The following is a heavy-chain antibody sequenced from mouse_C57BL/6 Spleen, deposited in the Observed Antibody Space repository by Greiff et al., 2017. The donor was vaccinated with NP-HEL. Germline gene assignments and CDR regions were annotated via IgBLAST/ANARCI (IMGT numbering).Heavy chain of an antibody. CDR2: IHPNSGST. Sequence: VQLQQPGAELVKPGASVKLSCKASGYTFTSYWMHWVKQRPGQGLEWIGMIHPNSGSTNYNEKFKSKAKLTVAKSSSTAYMQLSSLTSEDSAVYYCARDGIYYDYYYDAMDYWGQGTSVTVSS. D-gene: IGHD2-4*01. CDR1: GYTFTSYW. CDR3: ARDGIYYDYYYDAMDY. J-gene: IGHJ4*01. V-gene: IGHV1-64*01.